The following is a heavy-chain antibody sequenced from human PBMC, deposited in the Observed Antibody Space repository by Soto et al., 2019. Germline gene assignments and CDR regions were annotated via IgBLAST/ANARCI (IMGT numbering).Heavy chain of an antibody. CDR3: ASNTDSSGHYD. CDR1: GGTFSINT. D-gene: IGHD3-22*01. Sequence: QVQLVQSGAEVKKPGSSVKVSCKASGGTFSINTISWVRQGPGQGLEWMGRIIPNLGIADYAQKFQGRVTINADKSTSTGYMELSSLRSDDTAVSYCASNTDSSGHYDWCQGTLVTVSS. CDR2: IIPNLGIA. V-gene: IGHV1-69*02. J-gene: IGHJ4*02.